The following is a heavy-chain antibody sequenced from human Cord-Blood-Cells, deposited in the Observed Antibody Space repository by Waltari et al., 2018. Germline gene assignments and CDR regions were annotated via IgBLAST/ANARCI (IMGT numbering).Heavy chain of an antibody. J-gene: IGHJ3*02. D-gene: IGHD1-7*01. V-gene: IGHV3-23*01. CDR3: AKDPPLYNWNYDAFDI. Sequence: DVQLLESGVGLVQPGGSLRLAFAASVFTFSSYAMSWVRQAPGKGLEWVSAISGSGGSTYYADPVKGRFTISRDNSKNTLYLQMNSLRAEDTAVYYCAKDPPLYNWNYDAFDIWGQGTMVTVSS. CDR1: VFTFSSYA. CDR2: ISGSGGST.